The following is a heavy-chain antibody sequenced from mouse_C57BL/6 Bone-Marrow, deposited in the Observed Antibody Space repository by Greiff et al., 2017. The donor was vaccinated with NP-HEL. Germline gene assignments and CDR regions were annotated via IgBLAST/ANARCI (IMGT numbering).Heavy chain of an antibody. V-gene: IGHV1-64*01. CDR3: ARGFYYDYDSYFDY. CDR2: IHPNSGST. Sequence: VQLQQPGAELVKPGASVKLSCKASGYTFTSYWMHWVKQRPGQGLEWIGMIHPNSGSTNYNEKFKSKATLTVDNSSSTAYMQLSSLTSEDSAVYYCARGFYYDYDSYFDYWGQGTTLTVSS. J-gene: IGHJ2*01. D-gene: IGHD2-4*01. CDR1: GYTFTSYW.